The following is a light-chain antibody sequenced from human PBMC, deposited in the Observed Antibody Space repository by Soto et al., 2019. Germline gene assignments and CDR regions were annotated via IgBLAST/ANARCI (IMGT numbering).Light chain of an antibody. CDR1: QSVSSSY. CDR3: QQYGSSTMYT. J-gene: IGKJ2*01. V-gene: IGKV3-20*01. CDR2: GES. Sequence: EIVLTQSPGTLSLSPGERATLSCRASQSVSSSYLAWYQQKPGQAPRLLIYGESSRPTGIPDRFSGSGSGTDFTLTISRLEPEDFAVYYCQQYGSSTMYTFGQGTKLEIK.